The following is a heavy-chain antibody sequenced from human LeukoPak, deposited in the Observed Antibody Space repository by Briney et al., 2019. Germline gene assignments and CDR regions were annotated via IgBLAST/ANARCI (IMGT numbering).Heavy chain of an antibody. CDR3: AKEATAMDSYYYYMDV. CDR2: IWYDGSNK. J-gene: IGHJ6*03. CDR1: GFTFSSYG. D-gene: IGHD5-18*01. V-gene: IGHV3-33*06. Sequence: GRSLRLSCAASGFTFSSYGMHWVRQAPGKGRKWVAVIWYDGSNKYYADSVKGRFTISRDNSKNTLYLQMNSLRAEDTAVYYCAKEATAMDSYYYYMDVWGKGTTVTVSS.